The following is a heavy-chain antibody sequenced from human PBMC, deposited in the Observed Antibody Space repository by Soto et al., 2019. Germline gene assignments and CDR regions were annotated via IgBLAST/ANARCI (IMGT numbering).Heavy chain of an antibody. CDR3: ARRDPGTSVDY. CDR1: CGSFTSNNW. J-gene: IGHJ4*02. D-gene: IGHD1-1*01. CDR2: IYRTLST. Sequence: ETVSLTCTVYCGSFTSNNWWTSVRQPPGQGLEWIGEIYRTLSTNYNPSLKSRVTISLDKSENQFSLKVTSLTAADTAVYYCARRDPGTSVDYPAQGTLVTVS. V-gene: IGHV4-4*02.